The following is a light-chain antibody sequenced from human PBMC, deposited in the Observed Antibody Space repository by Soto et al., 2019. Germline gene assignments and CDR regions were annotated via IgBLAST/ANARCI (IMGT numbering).Light chain of an antibody. V-gene: IGKV3-15*01. Sequence: EVVLTQSPATLSVSPGEGATLSCRASQSVNINLAWYQQKPGQAPRLLIYGASPRATGVPARFSGSGSGTDFTLTISTLQSEDFALYDCQQYGFSPITFGQGKRLEIK. CDR2: GAS. J-gene: IGKJ5*01. CDR1: QSVNIN. CDR3: QQYGFSPIT.